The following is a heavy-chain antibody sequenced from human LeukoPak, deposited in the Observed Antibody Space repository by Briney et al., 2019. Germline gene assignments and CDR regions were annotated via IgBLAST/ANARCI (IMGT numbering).Heavy chain of an antibody. D-gene: IGHD2-2*01. CDR3: ARGRGVVVPAAPTGDPFDI. Sequence: GASVKVSCKASGYTFTSYYMHWVRQAPGQGLEWMGIINPSGGSTSYGQKFQGRVTMTRDTSTSTVYMELSSLTSEDTAVYYCARGRGVVVPAAPTGDPFDIWGQGTMVTVSS. J-gene: IGHJ3*02. CDR2: INPSGGST. CDR1: GYTFTSYY. V-gene: IGHV1-46*01.